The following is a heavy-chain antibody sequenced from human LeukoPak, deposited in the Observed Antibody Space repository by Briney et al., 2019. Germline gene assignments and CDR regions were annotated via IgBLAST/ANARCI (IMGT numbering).Heavy chain of an antibody. CDR3: AFRDFKNYDFWSGYSFYFDY. D-gene: IGHD3-3*01. J-gene: IGHJ4*01. V-gene: IGHV3-30*02. CDR2: IRYDGSNK. CDR1: GFTFSSYG. Sequence: GGSLRLSCAASGFTFSSYGMHWVRQAPGKGLAWVAFIRYDGSNKYYADSVKGRFTISRDNSKNTLYLQMNSLSAEDTAVYYCAFRDFKNYDFWSGYSFYFDYWGQGTLVTVSS.